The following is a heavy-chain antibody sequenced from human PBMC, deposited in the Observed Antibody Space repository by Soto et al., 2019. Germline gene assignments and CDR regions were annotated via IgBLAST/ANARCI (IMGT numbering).Heavy chain of an antibody. V-gene: IGHV4-4*02. J-gene: IGHJ6*02. CDR1: GGSISSSNW. D-gene: IGHD3-3*01. CDR3: ARDLGAYDFWSGYYGMDG. CDR2: ICHSGST. Sequence: PSETLSLTCAVSGGSISSSNWWSWVRQPPGKGLEWIGEICHSGSTNYNPSLKSRVTISVDKSKNQFSLKLSSVTAADTAVYYCARDLGAYDFWSGYYGMDGWGQGTTVTVSS.